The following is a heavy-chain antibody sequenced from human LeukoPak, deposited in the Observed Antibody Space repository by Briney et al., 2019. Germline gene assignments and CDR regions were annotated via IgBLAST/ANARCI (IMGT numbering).Heavy chain of an antibody. V-gene: IGHV3-49*04. J-gene: IGHJ4*02. CDR1: GFNFGDYG. Sequence: GGSLRLSCTASGFNFGDYGLSWVRQAPGKGLEWIGFIRRRANDGTTEYAASVKGRFTISRDDSKTIAYLQMNGLQTEDTALYYCTRADGDYDHRFFDYWGQGTQVIVSS. D-gene: IGHD4-17*01. CDR2: IRRRANDGTT. CDR3: TRADGDYDHRFFDY.